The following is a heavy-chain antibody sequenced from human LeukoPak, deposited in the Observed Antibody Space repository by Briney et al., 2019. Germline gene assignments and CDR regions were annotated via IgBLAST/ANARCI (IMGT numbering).Heavy chain of an antibody. D-gene: IGHD3-22*01. CDR3: ARASYSYDVNGWVPFDY. CDR2: IYTSGST. Sequence: SETLSLTCTVSGNSISSGDNYWSWIRQPAVKGLEWIVRIYTSGSTNYNPSLKSRVTISGDTSKNQFSLRLSPVTAADTAVYYCARASYSYDVNGWVPFDYWGQGTLVTVSS. V-gene: IGHV4-61*02. CDR1: GNSISSGDNY. J-gene: IGHJ4*02.